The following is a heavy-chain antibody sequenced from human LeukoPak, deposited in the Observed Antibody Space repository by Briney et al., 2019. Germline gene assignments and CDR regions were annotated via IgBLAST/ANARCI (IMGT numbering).Heavy chain of an antibody. CDR2: ISGSGGGT. J-gene: IGHJ4*02. Sequence: PGGSLRLSCAASGFTFGTYAMRWVRQAPGKGLEWVSGISGSGGGTYFADSVKGRFTITRDNSKNTLYLQMNSLRAEDTAVYYCANRNDFWSGYSVWGQGTLVTVSS. V-gene: IGHV3-23*01. CDR3: ANRNDFWSGYSV. CDR1: GFTFGTYA. D-gene: IGHD3-3*01.